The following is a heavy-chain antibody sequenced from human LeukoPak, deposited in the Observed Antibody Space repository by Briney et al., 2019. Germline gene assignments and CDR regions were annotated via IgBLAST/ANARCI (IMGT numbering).Heavy chain of an antibody. CDR2: IYYSGST. CDR1: GGSISSGDYY. D-gene: IGHD2-21*01. CDR3: AREAMAFDI. V-gene: IGHV4-30-4*08. Sequence: SETLSLTCTVSGGSISSGDYYWSWIRQPPGRGLEWIGYIYYSGSTYYNPSLKSRVTISVDTSKNQFSLKLSSVTAADTAAYYCAREAMAFDIWGQGTMVTVSS. J-gene: IGHJ3*02.